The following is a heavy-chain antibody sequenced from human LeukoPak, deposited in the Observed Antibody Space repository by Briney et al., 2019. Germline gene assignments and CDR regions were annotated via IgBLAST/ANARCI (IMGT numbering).Heavy chain of an antibody. CDR2: VSGSGGST. CDR1: VFSFSSYA. J-gene: IGHJ4*02. V-gene: IGHV3-23*01. Sequence: PGGSLRLSCAASVFSFSSYALSWVRQAPGKGLEWVSTVSGSGGSTYYADSVKGRFTISRDNSKNTLYLQMNSLRAEDTAVYYCAKDLLSGSYSPSGYWGQGTLVTVSS. CDR3: AKDLLSGSYSPSGY. D-gene: IGHD1-26*01.